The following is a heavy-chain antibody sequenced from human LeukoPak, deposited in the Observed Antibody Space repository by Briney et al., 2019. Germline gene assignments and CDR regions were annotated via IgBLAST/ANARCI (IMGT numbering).Heavy chain of an antibody. CDR1: GYTFTGYY. D-gene: IGHD3-16*02. CDR2: INPNSGGT. Sequence: GASVKVSCKASGYTFTGYYMHWVRQAPGQGLEWMGRINPNSGGTNYAQKFTGRVTMTRDTSISTAYMELSRLRYDDTAVYYCARDKYYDYVWGSYRPDYWGQGTLVTVSS. CDR3: ARDKYYDYVWGSYRPDY. V-gene: IGHV1-2*06. J-gene: IGHJ4*02.